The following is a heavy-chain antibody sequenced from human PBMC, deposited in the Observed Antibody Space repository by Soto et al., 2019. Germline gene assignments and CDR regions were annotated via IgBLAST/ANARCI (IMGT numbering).Heavy chain of an antibody. J-gene: IGHJ6*02. CDR1: GGSISSSSY. Sequence: QLQLQESGPGLVKPSETLSLTCTVSGGSISSSSYWGWIRQPPGKGLEWIGSIYSSGSTYYNPSLKSRVTISADTSKNQCSLKLSSVTAADTAVYYCRRSSRYSTDVWGQGTTVTVSS. V-gene: IGHV4-39*01. CDR2: IYSSGST. D-gene: IGHD6-13*01. CDR3: RRSSRYSTDV.